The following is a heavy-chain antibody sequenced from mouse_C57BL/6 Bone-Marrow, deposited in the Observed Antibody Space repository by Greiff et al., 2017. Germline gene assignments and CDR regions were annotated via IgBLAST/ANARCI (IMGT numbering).Heavy chain of an antibody. CDR2: INPNNGGT. Sequence: VQLQQSGPELVKPGASVKISCKASGYTFTDYYMNWVKQSHGKSLEWIGDINPNNGGTSYNQKFKGKATLTVDKSSSTAYIELRSLTSEDSAVYYCARGDSSGYNFDYWGQGTTLTVSS. D-gene: IGHD3-2*02. CDR3: ARGDSSGYNFDY. CDR1: GYTFTDYY. J-gene: IGHJ2*01. V-gene: IGHV1-26*01.